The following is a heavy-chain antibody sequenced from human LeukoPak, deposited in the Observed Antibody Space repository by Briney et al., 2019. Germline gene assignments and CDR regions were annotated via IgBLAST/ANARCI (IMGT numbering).Heavy chain of an antibody. CDR2: IYHSGST. CDR3: ARLITGTTDY. D-gene: IGHD1/OR15-1a*01. V-gene: IGHV4-39*01. J-gene: IGHJ4*02. Sequence: PSETLSLTCTVSGGSISSSSYYWGWIRQPPGKGLEWIGSIYHSGSTNYNPSLKSRVTIPVDTSNNQFSLKLTSVTAADTAVYYCARLITGTTDYWGQGTLVTVSS. CDR1: GGSISSSSYY.